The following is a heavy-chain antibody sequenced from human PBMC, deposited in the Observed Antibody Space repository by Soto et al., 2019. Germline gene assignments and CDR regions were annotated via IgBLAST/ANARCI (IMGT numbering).Heavy chain of an antibody. CDR1: GGSISSGGYY. CDR3: ARGQIMITFGGVLNWFDP. D-gene: IGHD3-16*01. CDR2: IYYSGST. J-gene: IGHJ5*02. Sequence: QVQLQESGPGLVKPSQTLSLTCTVSGGSISSGGYYWSWIRQHPGKGLEWIGYIYYSGSTYYNPSLKSRVTISGDTSKNQFSLKLSSVTAADTAVYYCARGQIMITFGGVLNWFDPWGQGTLVTVSS. V-gene: IGHV4-31*03.